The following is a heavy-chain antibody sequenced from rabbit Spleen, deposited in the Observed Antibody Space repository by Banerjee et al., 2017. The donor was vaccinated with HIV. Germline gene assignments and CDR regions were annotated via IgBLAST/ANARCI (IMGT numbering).Heavy chain of an antibody. CDR3: ARDLIGTKSIPVL. V-gene: IGHV1S43*01. J-gene: IGHJ6*01. CDR1: GIDFSSYSY. Sequence: QQQLEESGGGLVRPGGTLPLTCKASGIDFSSYSYMCWVRQAPGKGLEWIGCIFLDNGSTWYARWVNGRFTISKTSSTTVTLQMTSLTAADTATYFCARDLIGTKSIPVLWGPGTLVTVS. CDR2: IFLDNGST. D-gene: IGHD7-1*01.